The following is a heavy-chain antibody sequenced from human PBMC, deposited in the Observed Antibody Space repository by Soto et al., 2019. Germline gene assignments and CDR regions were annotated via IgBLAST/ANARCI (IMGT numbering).Heavy chain of an antibody. D-gene: IGHD2-2*02. CDR1: GFTFSSYG. V-gene: IGHV3-30*18. J-gene: IGHJ6*02. Sequence: QVQLVESGGGVVQPGRSLRLSCAASGFTFSSYGMHWVRQAPGKGLEWVAVISYDGSNKYYADSVKGRFTISRDNSKNTLYLQINSLRAEDTAVYYCAKEYCSSTSCYTYYYYGMDVWGQGTTVTVAS. CDR3: AKEYCSSTSCYTYYYYGMDV. CDR2: ISYDGSNK.